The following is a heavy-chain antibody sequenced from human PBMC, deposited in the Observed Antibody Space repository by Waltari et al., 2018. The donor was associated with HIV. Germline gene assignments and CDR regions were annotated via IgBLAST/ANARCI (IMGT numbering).Heavy chain of an antibody. V-gene: IGHV5-51*01. D-gene: IGHD3-16*02. J-gene: IGHJ4*02. CDR2: IYPGDSDT. CDR1: GYSFTSYW. Sequence: EVQLVQSGAEVKKPGESLKISCKGSGYSFTSYWIGWVRQMPGKGLEWMGIIYPGDSDTRYSPSFQGQVTISADKSISTAYLQWSSLKASDTAMYYFARHLGSYPIPVDYFDYWGQGTLVTVSS. CDR3: ARHLGSYPIPVDYFDY.